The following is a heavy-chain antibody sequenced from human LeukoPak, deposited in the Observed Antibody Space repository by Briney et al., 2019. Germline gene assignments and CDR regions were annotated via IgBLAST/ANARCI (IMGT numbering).Heavy chain of an antibody. Sequence: GGSLRLSCAASGFTFSSYSMNWVRQAPGKGLEWVSSISSSSSYIYYADSVKGRFTISRDNPKNTLYLQMNSLRAEDTAVYYCARSPGRAGIVVVVAATFYFDYWGQGTLVTVSS. CDR1: GFTFSSYS. J-gene: IGHJ4*02. V-gene: IGHV3-21*01. CDR3: ARSPGRAGIVVVVAATFYFDY. D-gene: IGHD2-15*01. CDR2: ISSSSSYI.